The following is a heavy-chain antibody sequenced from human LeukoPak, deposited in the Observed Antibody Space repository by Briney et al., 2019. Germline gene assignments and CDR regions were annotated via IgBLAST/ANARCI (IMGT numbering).Heavy chain of an antibody. CDR2: TSSSDPGT. Sequence: GGSLRLSRVASGFRLSSYAMSWVRQAPGKGLEWISATSSSDPGTYYADSVRGRFTISRDNSKNTLYLQMNSLRAEDAAIYYCARAPVTSCRGAFCYPFDYWGQGTRVTVSS. V-gene: IGHV3-23*01. J-gene: IGHJ4*02. D-gene: IGHD2-15*01. CDR3: ARAPVTSCRGAFCYPFDY. CDR1: GFRLSSYA.